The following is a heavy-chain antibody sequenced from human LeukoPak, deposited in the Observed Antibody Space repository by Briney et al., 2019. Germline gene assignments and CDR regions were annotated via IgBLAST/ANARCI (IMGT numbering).Heavy chain of an antibody. CDR1: GFTFSSYA. V-gene: IGHV3-30-3*01. D-gene: IGHD5-24*01. CDR2: ISYDGSNK. Sequence: GGSLRLSCAASGFTFSSYAMHWVRQAPGKGLEWVAVISYDGSNKYYADSVKGRFTISRDNSKNTLYLQMNSLRAEDTAVYYCARVRDAATTDSFDIWGQGTMVTVSS. CDR3: ARVRDAATTDSFDI. J-gene: IGHJ3*02.